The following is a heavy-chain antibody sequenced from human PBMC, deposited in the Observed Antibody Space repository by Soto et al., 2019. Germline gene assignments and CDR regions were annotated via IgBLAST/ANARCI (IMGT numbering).Heavy chain of an antibody. CDR2: ISTSSSTI. V-gene: IGHV3-48*01. J-gene: IGHJ3*02. Sequence: GGSLRLSCAASGFTFSSYSINWVRQAPGKGLEWVSYISTSSSTIYYVDSVKGRFTISRDNAKNSLYLQMNSLRAEDTAVYYCARFSTGFEAFDIWGQGTLVTVSS. CDR3: ARFSTGFEAFDI. D-gene: IGHD2-2*01. CDR1: GFTFSSYS.